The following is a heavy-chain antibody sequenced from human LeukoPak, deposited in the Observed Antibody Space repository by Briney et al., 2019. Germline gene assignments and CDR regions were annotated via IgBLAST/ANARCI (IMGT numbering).Heavy chain of an antibody. CDR2: IKQDGSVK. Sequence: GGSLRLSCAASGLTFSSYWMSWVRQAPGKGLEWVANIKQDGSVKYYVDSVKGRFTISRDNAKNSLYLQMNSLRAEDTAVYYCAREKYNWNDDLNYFDYWGQGTLVTVSS. CDR1: GLTFSSYW. D-gene: IGHD1-1*01. J-gene: IGHJ4*02. CDR3: AREKYNWNDDLNYFDY. V-gene: IGHV3-7*01.